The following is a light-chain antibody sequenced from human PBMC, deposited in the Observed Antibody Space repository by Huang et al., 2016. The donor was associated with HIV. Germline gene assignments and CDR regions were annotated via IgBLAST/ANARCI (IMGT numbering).Light chain of an antibody. CDR3: MQGTHWPPT. Sequence: DVLLTQSPLSLPVTLGQPASISCRSSQNLIFTDGNTYLNWFHQRPGQPPRRLIYKVSKRDSGVPARISGSGSGTYFTLDISRVEAEDVGLYFCMQGTHWPPTFGQGTKVELK. J-gene: IGKJ1*01. CDR2: KVS. V-gene: IGKV2-30*01. CDR1: QNLIFTDGNTY.